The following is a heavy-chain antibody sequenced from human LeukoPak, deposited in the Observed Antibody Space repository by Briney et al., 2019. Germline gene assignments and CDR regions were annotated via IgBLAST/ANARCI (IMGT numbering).Heavy chain of an antibody. V-gene: IGHV3-48*02. Sequence: QPGGSLRLSCAASGFTFSTYGMNWVRQAPGKGLEWVSYISSVITTVYYADSGKGRFTISRYNARNSLYLQMNSLRDEDTAVYYCARGTYYSDCWGQGTLVTVSS. CDR3: ARGTYYSDC. CDR2: ISSVITTV. J-gene: IGHJ4*02. CDR1: GFTFSTYG.